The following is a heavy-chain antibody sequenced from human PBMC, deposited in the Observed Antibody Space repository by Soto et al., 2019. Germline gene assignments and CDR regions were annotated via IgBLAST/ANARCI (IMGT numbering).Heavy chain of an antibody. D-gene: IGHD6-19*01. Sequence: QDQLVQSGAEVKKPGASVTVSCKASGYSFTNYGVTWVRQAPGQGLEWMGWISAFNGNTHYAQNLQGRVTMTTDASTSTAYMELRSRRSDDTAVYYCARDRGVAPPVAGNTHYYYYMDVWGKGTTVTVSS. J-gene: IGHJ6*03. V-gene: IGHV1-18*01. CDR3: ARDRGVAPPVAGNTHYYYYMDV. CDR1: GYSFTNYG. CDR2: ISAFNGNT.